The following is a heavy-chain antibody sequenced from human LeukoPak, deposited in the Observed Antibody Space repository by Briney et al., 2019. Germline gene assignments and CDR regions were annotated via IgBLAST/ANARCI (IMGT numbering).Heavy chain of an antibody. V-gene: IGHV1-3*03. CDR3: ARSGYSYGYYYYYMDV. J-gene: IGHJ6*03. CDR2: INAGNGNT. Sequence: ASVKVSCKASGYTFTSYAMHWVRQAPGQRLEWMGWINAGNGNTKYSQEFQGRVTITRDTSASTAYMELSSLRSEDMAVYYCARSGYSYGYYYYYMDVWGKGTTVTISS. CDR1: GYTFTSYA. D-gene: IGHD5-18*01.